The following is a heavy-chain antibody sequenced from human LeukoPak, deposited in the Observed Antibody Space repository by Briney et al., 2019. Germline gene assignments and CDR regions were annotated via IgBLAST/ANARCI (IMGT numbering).Heavy chain of an antibody. J-gene: IGHJ3*02. V-gene: IGHV5-51*01. CDR2: IYPGDSDT. Sequence: PGESRKSSAKASGYSFTSYWIGWVRQMPGKGLGWLGIIYPGDSDTRYSPSFQGQVTISAAKSISTAYLQWSSLKASDTAMYYCARSYSDSSVYYSLGVLDTWGQGTVVTVSS. CDR1: GYSFTSYW. CDR3: ARSYSDSSVYYSLGVLDT. D-gene: IGHD3-22*01.